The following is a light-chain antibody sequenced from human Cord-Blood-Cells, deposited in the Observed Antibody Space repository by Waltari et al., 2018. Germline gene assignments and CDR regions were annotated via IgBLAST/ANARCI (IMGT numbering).Light chain of an antibody. CDR2: DVS. Sequence: QSALTPPASVSGSPGQSITIPCTGTSSDVGGYNYVSWYHQHPGKAPKLMIYDVSNRSSGVSNRFSGSKSGNTASLTSSGLQAEDEADYYCSSYTSSSTRVFGGGTKLTVL. CDR3: SSYTSSSTRV. J-gene: IGLJ3*02. CDR1: SSDVGGYNY. V-gene: IGLV2-14*03.